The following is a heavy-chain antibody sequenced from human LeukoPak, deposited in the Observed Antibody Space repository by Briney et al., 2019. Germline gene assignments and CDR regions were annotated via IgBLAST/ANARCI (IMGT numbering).Heavy chain of an antibody. CDR1: GFTFSDHY. J-gene: IGHJ4*02. CDR3: VRGGLYHDSGTSGDY. CDR2: INQGGSES. V-gene: IGHV3-7*01. D-gene: IGHD1-26*01. Sequence: QTGGSLRLSCAASGFTFSDHYIDWVRQAPGKGLEWVANINQGGSESYYVDSVKGRFTISRDNAESSLYLQLSSLGAEDTAVYYCVRGGLYHDSGTSGDYWGQGTLVTVSS.